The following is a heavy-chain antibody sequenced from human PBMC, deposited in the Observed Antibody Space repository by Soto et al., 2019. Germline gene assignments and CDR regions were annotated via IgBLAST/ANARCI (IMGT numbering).Heavy chain of an antibody. CDR2: IRYDGSNE. CDR3: VRDGVGATVFFGYFDY. D-gene: IGHD1-26*01. V-gene: IGHV3-33*01. CDR1: GIIFGGFG. Sequence: GGSLRLSCAASGIIFGGFGMHWVRQAPGKGLEWVAAIRYDGSNENYADSVKGRFTISRDNSNNMLYLQMNSLRVEDTAVYYCVRDGVGATVFFGYFDYWGHGVLVTAS. J-gene: IGHJ4*01.